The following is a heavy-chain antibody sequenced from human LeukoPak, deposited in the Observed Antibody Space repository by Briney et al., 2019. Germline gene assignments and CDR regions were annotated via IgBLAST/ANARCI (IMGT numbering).Heavy chain of an antibody. CDR2: IIPIFGTA. J-gene: IGHJ6*03. CDR3: ARSYSSSSYYYYYYMDV. V-gene: IGHV1-69*05. D-gene: IGHD6-6*01. CDR1: GGTFSSYA. Sequence: SVKVSCKASGGTFSSYAISWVRQAPGQGLEWMGGIIPIFGTANYAQKFQGRVTITTDESTSTAYMELSSLRSEDTAVYYCARSYSSSSYYYYYYMDVWGKGTTVTVSS.